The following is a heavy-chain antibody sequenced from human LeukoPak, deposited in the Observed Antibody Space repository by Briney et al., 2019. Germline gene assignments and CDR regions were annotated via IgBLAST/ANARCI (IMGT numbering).Heavy chain of an antibody. V-gene: IGHV3-7*01. Sequence: GGSLRLSCVVSGFTFSNYWMSWVRQAPGKGLEWVANIKQDESEKYYVDSVKGRFTISRDNAKNSLYLQMNSLRAEDTAVYYCAREGDAFDNWGQGTMVTVSS. J-gene: IGHJ3*02. CDR2: IKQDESEK. CDR3: AREGDAFDN. CDR1: GFTFSNYW.